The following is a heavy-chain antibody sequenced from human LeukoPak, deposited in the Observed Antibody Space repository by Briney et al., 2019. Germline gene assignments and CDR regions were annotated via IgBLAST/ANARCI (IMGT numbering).Heavy chain of an antibody. D-gene: IGHD6-13*01. J-gene: IGHJ4*02. CDR1: GYTFTGYY. Sequence: ASVKVSCKASGYTFTGYYMHWVRQAPGQGLEWMGWINPNSGGTKSAQKFQGRVTMTRDTSINTAYMELSSLRSDDTAVYYCASSIIAAAGTSMDYWGQGTLVTVSS. V-gene: IGHV1-2*02. CDR2: INPNSGGT. CDR3: ASSIIAAAGTSMDY.